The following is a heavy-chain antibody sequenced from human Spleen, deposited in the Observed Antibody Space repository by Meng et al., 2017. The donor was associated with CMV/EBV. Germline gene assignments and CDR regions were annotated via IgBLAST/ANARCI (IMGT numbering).Heavy chain of an antibody. CDR1: GFTFSSYA. D-gene: IGHD1-26*01. V-gene: IGHV3-30*02. J-gene: IGHJ6*02. Sequence: GESLKISCAVSGFTFSSYAMYWVRQAPGKGLEWVAFIRYDGSNKYYADSVKGRFTISRDNSKNTLFLQMNSLRADDTAVYYCAKDLLPGGYSDMDVWGQGTTVTVSS. CDR3: AKDLLPGGYSDMDV. CDR2: IRYDGSNK.